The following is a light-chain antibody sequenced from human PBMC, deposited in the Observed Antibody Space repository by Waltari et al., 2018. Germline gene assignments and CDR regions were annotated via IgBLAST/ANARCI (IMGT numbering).Light chain of an antibody. V-gene: IGKV1-5*03. J-gene: IGKJ4*01. CDR3: QHYSRYPPT. CDR1: QSISNW. CDR2: KAS. Sequence: DIEMTQSLSTLSASVGDRVTITCRASQSISNWLAWYQQKPGKAPKLLIYKASSLQTDVPSRFSGSGSGTEFTLTISSLQPDDFATFYCQHYSRYPPTFGGGTKVEIK.